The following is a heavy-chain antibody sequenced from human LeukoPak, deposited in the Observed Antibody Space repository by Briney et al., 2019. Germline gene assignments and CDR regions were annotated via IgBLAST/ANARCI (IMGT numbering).Heavy chain of an antibody. CDR2: INHSGST. V-gene: IGHV4-34*01. J-gene: IGHJ4*02. D-gene: IGHD6-13*01. Sequence: SETLSLTCAVYGGSFSGYYWSWIRQPPGKGLEWIGEINHSGSTNYNPSLKSRVTISVDTSKNQFSLKLSSVTAADTAVYYCARGSAAPRAAAIGRYYFDYWGQGTLVTVSS. CDR3: ARGSAAPRAAAIGRYYFDY. CDR1: GGSFSGYY.